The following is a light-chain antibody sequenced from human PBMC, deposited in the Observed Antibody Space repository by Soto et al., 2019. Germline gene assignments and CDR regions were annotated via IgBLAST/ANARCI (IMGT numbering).Light chain of an antibody. V-gene: IGLV6-57*04. CDR3: QSYDSSPV. Sequence: FMLTQPHSVSESPGKTVTISCTRSSGSIASNYVQWYQQRPGSAPTTVIYEDNQRPSGVPDRFSGSIDSSSNSASLTISGLKTEDEADYYCQSYDSSPVFGGGTKLTVL. CDR1: SGSIASNY. J-gene: IGLJ2*01. CDR2: EDN.